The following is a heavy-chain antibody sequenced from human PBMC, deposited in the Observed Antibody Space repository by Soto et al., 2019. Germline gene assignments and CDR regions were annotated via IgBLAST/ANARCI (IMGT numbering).Heavy chain of an antibody. CDR3: ARDRVDIMTGPIDY. V-gene: IGHV3-30*03. J-gene: IGHJ4*02. D-gene: IGHD3-9*01. CDR2: ISYDGSNK. Sequence: PGGSLRLSCAASGFICSSYAMSWVRQAPGKGLEWVAVISYDGSNKYYADSVKGRSTISRDNSKNTLYLQMNNLRAEDTAVYYCARDRVDIMTGPIDYWGQGTLVTVSS. CDR1: GFICSSYA.